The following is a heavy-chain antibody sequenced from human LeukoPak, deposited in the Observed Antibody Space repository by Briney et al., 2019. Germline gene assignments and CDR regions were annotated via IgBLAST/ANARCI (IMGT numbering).Heavy chain of an antibody. CDR1: GGSISSGGYY. V-gene: IGHV4-31*03. CDR2: IYYSGST. Sequence: SKTLSLTCTVSGGSISSGGYYWSWIRQHPGKGLEWIGYIYYSGSTYYNPSLKSRVTISVDTSKNQFFLKLSSVTAADTAVYYCARGLDCGGDCYAYFDYWGQGTLVTVSS. J-gene: IGHJ4*02. CDR3: ARGLDCGGDCYAYFDY. D-gene: IGHD2-21*02.